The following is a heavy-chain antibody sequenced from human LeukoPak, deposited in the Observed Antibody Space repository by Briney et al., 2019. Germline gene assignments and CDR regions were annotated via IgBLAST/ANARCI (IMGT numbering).Heavy chain of an antibody. CDR3: AKVGTYYYDSSGYLDY. CDR1: GFTFSSYG. Sequence: GRPLRLSCAASGFTFSSYGMQWVRQAPGKGLEWVAVISYDGSNKYYADSVKGRFTISRDNSKNTLYLQMNSLRAEDTAVYYCAKVGTYYYDSSGYLDYWGQGTLVTVSS. D-gene: IGHD3-22*01. V-gene: IGHV3-30*18. CDR2: ISYDGSNK. J-gene: IGHJ4*02.